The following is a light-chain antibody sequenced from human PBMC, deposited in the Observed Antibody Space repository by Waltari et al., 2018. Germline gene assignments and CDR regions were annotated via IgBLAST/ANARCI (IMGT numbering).Light chain of an antibody. Sequence: SALPQPASVSGPPAQSTHRSCTRTSSDVGNSNRVSWYQQHPGKAPNLMIYAVSKRPSGVSDRFSGSKSGDMASLTISGLQPEDEAEYFCSSYAGSSKGVFGGGTKVTVL. CDR2: AVS. CDR1: SSDVGNSNR. V-gene: IGLV2-23*02. CDR3: SSYAGSSKGV. J-gene: IGLJ2*01.